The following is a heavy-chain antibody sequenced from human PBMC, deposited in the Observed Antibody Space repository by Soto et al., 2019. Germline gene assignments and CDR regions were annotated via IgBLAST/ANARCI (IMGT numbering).Heavy chain of an antibody. CDR3: AAAAHYSSPFRWFDP. Sequence: QVQLQESGPGLVKPSQTLSLTCTVSGGSISSGGYYWIWIRQHPGKGLEWIGYVYYSGSTYYNPYLQSRVTISVDTSKNQFSLKLSSVTAADTAVYYCAAAAHYSSPFRWFDPWGQGTLVTVSS. J-gene: IGHJ5*02. D-gene: IGHD6-13*01. V-gene: IGHV4-31*03. CDR1: GGSISSGGYY. CDR2: VYYSGST.